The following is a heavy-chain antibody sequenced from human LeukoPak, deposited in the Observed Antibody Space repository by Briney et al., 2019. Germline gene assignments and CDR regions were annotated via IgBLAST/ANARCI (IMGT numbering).Heavy chain of an antibody. D-gene: IGHD3-22*01. CDR2: INHSGST. CDR1: GGSFSGYY. Sequence: SETLSLTCAVYGGSFSGYYWSWIRQPPGKGLEWIGEINHSGSTYYNPSLKSRVTISVDTSKNQFSLKLSSVTAADTAVYYCAIDSSGYTFDYWGQGTLVTVSS. CDR3: AIDSSGYTFDY. J-gene: IGHJ4*02. V-gene: IGHV4-34*01.